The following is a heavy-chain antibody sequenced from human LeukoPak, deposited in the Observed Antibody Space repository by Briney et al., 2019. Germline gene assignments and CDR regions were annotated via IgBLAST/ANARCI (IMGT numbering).Heavy chain of an antibody. CDR2: IRYDGSNK. Sequence: PGGSLRLSCGASGFTFSSYAMSWVRQAPGKGLEWVAFIRYDGSNKYYADSAKGRFTISRDNAKNTLYLQMNSLRAEDTAVYYCVKRMGVDIVASIDYSCDYWGQGTRVTVSS. CDR1: GFTFSSYA. J-gene: IGHJ4*02. CDR3: VKRMGVDIVASIDYSCDY. V-gene: IGHV3-30*02. D-gene: IGHD5-12*01.